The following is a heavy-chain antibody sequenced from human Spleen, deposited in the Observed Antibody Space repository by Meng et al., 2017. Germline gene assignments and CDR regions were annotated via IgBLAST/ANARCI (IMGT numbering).Heavy chain of an antibody. V-gene: IGHV3-9*01. D-gene: IGHD3-10*01. J-gene: IGHJ4*02. CDR3: AKDLVRGVPSTNFDY. CDR2: ISWNSGSI. CDR1: GFTFDDYA. Sequence: GGSLRLSCAASGFTFDDYAMHWVRQAPGKGLEWVSGISWNSGSIGYADSMKGRFTISRDNAKNSLYLQMNSLRAEDTALYYCAKDLVRGVPSTNFDYWGQGTLVTVSS.